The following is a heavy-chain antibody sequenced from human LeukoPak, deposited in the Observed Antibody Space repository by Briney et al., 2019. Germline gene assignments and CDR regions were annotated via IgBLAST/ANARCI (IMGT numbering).Heavy chain of an antibody. J-gene: IGHJ6*03. D-gene: IGHD6-13*01. Sequence: PSETLSLTCTVSGGSISSYYWSWIRQPAGKGLEWIGRIYTSGSTNYNPSLKSRVTMSVDTSKNQFSLKLSSVTAADTAVYYCARDKAYSSSYRYYYMDVWGKGTTVTVSS. CDR2: IYTSGST. CDR3: ARDKAYSSSYRYYYMDV. V-gene: IGHV4-4*07. CDR1: GGSISSYY.